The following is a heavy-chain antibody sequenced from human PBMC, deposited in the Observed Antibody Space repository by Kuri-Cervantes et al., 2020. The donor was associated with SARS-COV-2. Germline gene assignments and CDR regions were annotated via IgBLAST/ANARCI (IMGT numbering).Heavy chain of an antibody. CDR3: AGLYIGGQWLVHSAFDI. V-gene: IGHV4-59*08. CDR1: GGSISSYH. CDR2: IYYSGST. Sequence: SETLSLTCTVSGGSISSYHWSWIRQPPGKGLEWIGYIYYSGSTNYNPSLKSRVTISVDTSKNQFSLKLSSVTAADTAVYYCAGLYIGGQWLVHSAFDIWGQGTMVTVSS. J-gene: IGHJ3*02. D-gene: IGHD6-19*01.